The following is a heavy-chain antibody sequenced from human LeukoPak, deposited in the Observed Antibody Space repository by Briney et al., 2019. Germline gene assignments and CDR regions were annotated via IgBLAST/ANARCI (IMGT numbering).Heavy chain of an antibody. CDR2: ISYDGSNK. CDR3: AKDGERATITGDAAFDI. V-gene: IGHV3-30-3*01. J-gene: IGHJ3*02. D-gene: IGHD5-24*01. Sequence: GGSLRLSCAASGFTFSSYAMHWVRQGPGKGLEWVAVISYDGSNKYYADSVKGRFTISRENSKNTLYLQMNSLRAEDTAVYYCAKDGERATITGDAAFDIWGQGTMVTVS. CDR1: GFTFSSYA.